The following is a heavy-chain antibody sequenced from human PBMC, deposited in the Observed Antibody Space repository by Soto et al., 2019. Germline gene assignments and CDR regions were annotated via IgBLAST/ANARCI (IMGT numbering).Heavy chain of an antibody. J-gene: IGHJ6*02. Sequence: PSETLSLTCTVSGGSISSYYWSWIRQPPGKGLECIGYIYYSGSTNYNPSLKSLVTISVDTSKNQFSLKLSSVTAADTAVYYCARDRRDRYNYGYYYYYGMDVWGQGTTVPVSS. V-gene: IGHV4-59*01. CDR2: IYYSGST. D-gene: IGHD5-12*01. CDR1: GGSISSYY. CDR3: ARDRRDRYNYGYYYYYGMDV.